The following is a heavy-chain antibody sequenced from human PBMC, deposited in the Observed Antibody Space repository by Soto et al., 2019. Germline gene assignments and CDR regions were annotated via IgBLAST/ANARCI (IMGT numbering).Heavy chain of an antibody. J-gene: IGHJ6*02. Sequence: KGAEDRCIDYGIRWIRKKNGKGLEWMGIIYPGDSDTRYSPSFQGQVTISADKSISTAYLQWSSLKASDTAMYYCARHGYSGYHFRGGAMDVWGQGTTVTVS. D-gene: IGHD5-12*01. V-gene: IGHV5-51*01. CDR3: ARHGYSGYHFRGGAMDV. CDR1: EDRCIDYG. CDR2: IYPGDSDT.